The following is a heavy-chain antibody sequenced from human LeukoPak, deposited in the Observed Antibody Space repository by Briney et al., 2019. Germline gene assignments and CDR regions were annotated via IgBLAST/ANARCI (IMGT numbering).Heavy chain of an antibody. D-gene: IGHD2-2*03. V-gene: IGHV4-39*01. CDR2: IYYSGST. J-gene: IGHJ6*02. CDR1: GGPISSSSYY. CDR3: ARHPSSWIDSMDV. Sequence: SETLSLTCTVSGGPISSSSYYWGWIRQPPGKGLEWIGSIYYSGSTYYNPSLKSRVTISVDTSKNQFSLKLSSVTTADTVVYYCARHPSSWIDSMDVWGQGTTVTVSS.